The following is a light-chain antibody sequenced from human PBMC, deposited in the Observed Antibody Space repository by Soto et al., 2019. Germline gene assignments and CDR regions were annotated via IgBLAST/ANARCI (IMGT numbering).Light chain of an antibody. J-gene: IGLJ1*01. CDR2: GNN. CDR1: SSNIGAGYD. CDR3: QSYDSSLSGYV. Sequence: QSVLTQPPSVSGTPGQKVTISCTGSSSNIGAGYDVNWYHQLPGTAPKLLIHGNNNRPSGVPDRFSGSKSGTSASLAITGLQAEDAADYFCQSYDSSLSGYVFGTGTKLTVL. V-gene: IGLV1-40*01.